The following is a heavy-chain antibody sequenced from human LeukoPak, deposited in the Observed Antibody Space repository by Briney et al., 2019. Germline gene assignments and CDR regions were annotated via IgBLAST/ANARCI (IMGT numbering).Heavy chain of an antibody. CDR3: ARVLKTYYYDSSGYYPTGYFDY. CDR2: IYTSGST. Sequence: SQTLSLTCTVSGGSISSGSYYWSWIRQPAGKGLDWIGRIYTSGSTNYNPSLKSRVTISVDTSKNQFSLKLSSVTAADTAVYYCARVLKTYYYDSSGYYPTGYFDYWGQGTLVTVSS. CDR1: GGSISSGSYY. J-gene: IGHJ4*02. V-gene: IGHV4-61*02. D-gene: IGHD3-22*01.